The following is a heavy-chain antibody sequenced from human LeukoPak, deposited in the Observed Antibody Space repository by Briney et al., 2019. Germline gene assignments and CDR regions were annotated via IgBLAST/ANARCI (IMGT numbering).Heavy chain of an antibody. J-gene: IGHJ3*02. CDR3: ARLGYCSSTSCYTAMGAFDI. D-gene: IGHD2-2*02. Sequence: GGSLRLSCAASGFTFSSYWMSWVRQVPGKGLEWVANIDQDGSEKYYVDSVKGRFTISRDNAKNSLYLQMNSLRAEDTAVYYCARLGYCSSTSCYTAMGAFDIWGQGTLVTVSS. CDR1: GFTFSSYW. V-gene: IGHV3-7*01. CDR2: IDQDGSEK.